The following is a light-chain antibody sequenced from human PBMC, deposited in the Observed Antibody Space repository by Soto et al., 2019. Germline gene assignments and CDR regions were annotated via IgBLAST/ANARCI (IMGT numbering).Light chain of an antibody. V-gene: IGKV3-20*01. CDR3: QLYGISPH. CDR2: ASS. Sequence: EIVLTQSPGTLSVSPGERATLSCRASQSVSRNLAWYQHKPGQAPRLLIYASSNRATGIPDRFSGSASGTDFTLTINRLEPEDFAVYYCQLYGISPHFGQGTR. J-gene: IGKJ5*01. CDR1: QSVSRN.